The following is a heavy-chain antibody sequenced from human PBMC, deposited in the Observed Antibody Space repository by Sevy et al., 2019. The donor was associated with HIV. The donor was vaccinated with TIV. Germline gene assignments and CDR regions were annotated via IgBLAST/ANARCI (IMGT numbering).Heavy chain of an antibody. CDR1: GFTFSNYA. CDR2: ISYDGSNK. J-gene: IGHJ4*02. Sequence: GGSLRLSCAASGFTFSNYAMRWVRQAPGKGLEWVAVISYDGSNKYYADSVKGRFTISRDNSKNTLYLQMNSLRAEDTAVYYCARRQQWLTNYYFDYWGQGTLVTVSS. D-gene: IGHD6-19*01. V-gene: IGHV3-30*04. CDR3: ARRQQWLTNYYFDY.